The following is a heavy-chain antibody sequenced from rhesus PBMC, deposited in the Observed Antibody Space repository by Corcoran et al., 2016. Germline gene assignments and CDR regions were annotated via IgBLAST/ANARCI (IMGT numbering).Heavy chain of an antibody. J-gene: IGHJ4*01. D-gene: IGHD4-35*01. Sequence: QVTLKESGPALVKPTQSLTLSCTFSGFSLSTSGMGVGWIRQLSRKTLEWLENYYWDDDKRYSTALKSRLNKNKDTSKNQVVLTMTNMDPVDTATYYCVRRSDYGKFDYWGQGVLVTVSS. CDR2: YYWDDDK. CDR1: GFSLSTSGMG. CDR3: VRRSDYGKFDY. V-gene: IGHV2-1*01.